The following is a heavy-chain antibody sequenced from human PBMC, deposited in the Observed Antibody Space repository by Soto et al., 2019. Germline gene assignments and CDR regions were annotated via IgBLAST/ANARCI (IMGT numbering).Heavy chain of an antibody. J-gene: IGHJ4*02. V-gene: IGHV3-21*01. Sequence: ESGGGLVKPGGSLRLSCTGSGFPFSAYKINWVRQAPGKGLEWVSSITVGSSHIYQPNSMKGRFTISRDDAKNSVYLQIDSLRDEDTALYYCSRSPEVGVRGAYWGQGTLVTVSS. CDR1: GFPFSAYK. D-gene: IGHD3-16*01. CDR3: SRSPEVGVRGAY. CDR2: ITVGSSHI.